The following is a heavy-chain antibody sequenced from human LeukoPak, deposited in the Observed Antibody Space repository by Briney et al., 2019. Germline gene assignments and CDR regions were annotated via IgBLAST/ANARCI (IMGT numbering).Heavy chain of an antibody. CDR2: IYYSGST. D-gene: IGHD3/OR15-3a*01. V-gene: IGHV4-30-4*01. CDR3: PFPAPLTFGNNSYYGRDV. CDR1: GGSISSGDYY. J-gene: IGHJ6*04. Sequence: SETLSLTCTVSGGSISSGDYYWSWIRQPPGKGLEWIGYIYYSGSTYYNPSLKSRVTISVDTSKNQFSLKLSSVTAADTAVYYCPFPAPLTFGNNSYYGRDVGAKGTRVPVP.